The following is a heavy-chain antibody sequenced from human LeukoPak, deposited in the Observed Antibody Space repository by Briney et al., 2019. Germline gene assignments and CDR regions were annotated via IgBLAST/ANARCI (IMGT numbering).Heavy chain of an antibody. CDR2: ISSSGSLI. V-gene: IGHV3-48*03. CDR3: ARSDY. CDR1: GFTFSYYE. Sequence: GGSLRLSCAASGFTFSYYEMNWVRQAPGKGLEWVSYISSSGSLIYYADSVKGRFTISRDNAKNSLYLQMNSLRAEDTAVYYCARSDYWGQGTLVTVSS. J-gene: IGHJ4*02.